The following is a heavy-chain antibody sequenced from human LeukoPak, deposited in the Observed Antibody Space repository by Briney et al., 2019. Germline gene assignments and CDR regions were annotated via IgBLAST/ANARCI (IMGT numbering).Heavy chain of an antibody. CDR1: GFTFDDHG. CDR2: INWNGDST. J-gene: IGHJ4*02. V-gene: IGHV3-20*01. Sequence: GGSLRLSCVASGFTFDDHGVSWVRQAPGKGLEWVSGINWNGDSTGYADSVKGRLTISRDNAKNSLYLQMNSLRAEDTALYHCTRGNVAAATSILYFDYWGQGTLVTVSS. D-gene: IGHD6-13*01. CDR3: TRGNVAAATSILYFDY.